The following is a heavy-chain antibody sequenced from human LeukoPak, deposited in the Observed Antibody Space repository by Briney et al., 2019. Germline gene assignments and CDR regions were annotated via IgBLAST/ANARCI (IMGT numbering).Heavy chain of an antibody. CDR2: INHSGST. J-gene: IGHJ4*02. V-gene: IGHV4-34*08. D-gene: IGHD3-3*01. Sequence: GSLRLSCAASGFTFNNYVMSWVRQPPGKGLEWIGEINHSGSTNYNPSLKSRVTISVDTSKNQFSLKLSSVTAADTAVYYCAGGFWSGQRYFDYWGQGTLVTVSS. CDR3: AGGFWSGQRYFDY. CDR1: GFTFNNYV.